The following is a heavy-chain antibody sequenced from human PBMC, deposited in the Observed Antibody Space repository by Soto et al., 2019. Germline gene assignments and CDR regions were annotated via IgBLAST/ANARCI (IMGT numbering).Heavy chain of an antibody. CDR1: GGSLSGYY. CDR2: INHSGST. J-gene: IGHJ5*02. CDR3: ARAPPVYCSGGSCYAPAIPFDP. D-gene: IGHD2-15*01. V-gene: IGHV4-34*01. Sequence: QVQLQQWGAGLLKPSETLSLTCAVYGGSLSGYYWSWIRTPPGKGLEWRGEINHSGSTNYNPSLKSRVTISLDTSKNQFSLKLSSVTAADTAVYYCARAPPVYCSGGSCYAPAIPFDPWGQGTLVTVSS.